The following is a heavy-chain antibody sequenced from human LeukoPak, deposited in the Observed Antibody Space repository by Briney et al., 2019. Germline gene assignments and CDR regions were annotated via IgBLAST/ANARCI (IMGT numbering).Heavy chain of an antibody. CDR2: INHSGST. J-gene: IGHJ4*02. V-gene: IGHV4-34*01. CDR3: ARGDIAAAVDY. D-gene: IGHD6-13*01. CDR1: GGSSSGYY. Sequence: SETLSLTCGVYGGSSSGYYWSWIRQPPGKGLEWIGEINHSGSTNYNPSLKSRVTISVDTSKNQFSLKLSSVTATDTAVYYCARGDIAAAVDYWGQGTLVTVSS.